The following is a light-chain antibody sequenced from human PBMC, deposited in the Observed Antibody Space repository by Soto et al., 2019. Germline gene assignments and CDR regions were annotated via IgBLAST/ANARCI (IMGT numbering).Light chain of an antibody. CDR3: GADHGSGSNFVEGAV. CDR1: SGYSNYK. V-gene: IGLV9-49*01. CDR2: VGTGGIVG. J-gene: IGLJ7*01. Sequence: QSVLTQPPSASASLGASVTLTCTLSSGYSNYKVDWYQQRPGKGPRFVMRVGTGGIVGSKGDGIPDRFSVLGSGLNRYLTIKNIQEEDESDYQCGADHGSGSNFVEGAVFGGGTQLTVL.